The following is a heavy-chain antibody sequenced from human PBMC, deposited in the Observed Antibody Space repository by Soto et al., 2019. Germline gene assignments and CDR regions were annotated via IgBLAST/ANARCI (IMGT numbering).Heavy chain of an antibody. CDR3: VKVGRLGGY. V-gene: IGHV3-7*03. J-gene: IGHJ4*02. Sequence: EVQLVESGGGLVQPGGSLRLSCAASGFTFSSYWMSWVRQAPGKGLEWVANIKEDGSEKYYVDSVKGRFTISRDNAKNSLFLQMNSLKAEDTAVYYCVKVGRLGGYWGQGTLVTVSS. CDR2: IKEDGSEK. D-gene: IGHD3-16*01. CDR1: GFTFSSYW.